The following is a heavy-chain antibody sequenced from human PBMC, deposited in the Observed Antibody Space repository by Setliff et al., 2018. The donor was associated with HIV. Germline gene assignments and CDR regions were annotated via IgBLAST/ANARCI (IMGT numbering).Heavy chain of an antibody. D-gene: IGHD3-3*01. V-gene: IGHV4-39*01. CDR2: IYYSGST. CDR1: GDSISTGSYH. CDR3: ARHVHWSGPYYYNYYYIDV. J-gene: IGHJ6*03. Sequence: SETLSLTCNVSGDSISTGSYHWGWIRQPPGKGLEWIGSIYYSGSTAYNWSLKSRVTISVDSSKSQFSLRLRSVTAADTAVYYCARHVHWSGPYYYNYYYIDVWGQGATVTVSS.